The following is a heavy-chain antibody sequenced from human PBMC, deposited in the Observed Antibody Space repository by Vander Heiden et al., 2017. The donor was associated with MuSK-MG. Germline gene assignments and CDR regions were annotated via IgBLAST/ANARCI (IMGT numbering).Heavy chain of an antibody. J-gene: IGHJ5*02. Sequence: QVQLQESGPGLVKPSETLSLTCAVSGYSISSGYYWGWIRQPPGKGLEWIGSIYHSGSTYYNPSLKRRVTISVDTSKNQFSLKLSSVTAAETAVYYCARHPKSTPAAPRYNWFDPWGQGTLVTVYS. CDR1: GYSISSGYY. CDR2: IYHSGST. D-gene: IGHD2-2*01. CDR3: ARHPKSTPAAPRYNWFDP. V-gene: IGHV4-38-2*01.